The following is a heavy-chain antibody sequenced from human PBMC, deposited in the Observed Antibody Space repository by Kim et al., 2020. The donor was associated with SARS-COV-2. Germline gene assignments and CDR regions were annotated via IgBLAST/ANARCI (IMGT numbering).Heavy chain of an antibody. CDR2: IRSKAYGGTT. J-gene: IGHJ3*02. V-gene: IGHV3-49*03. CDR3: TRDGARGPHDAFDI. CDR1: GFTFGDYA. D-gene: IGHD3-10*01. Sequence: GGSLRLSCTASGFTFGDYAMSWFRQAPGKGLEWVGFIRSKAYGGTTEYAASVKGRFTISRDDSKSIAYLQMNSLKTEDTAVYYCTRDGARGPHDAFDIWGQGTMVTVSS.